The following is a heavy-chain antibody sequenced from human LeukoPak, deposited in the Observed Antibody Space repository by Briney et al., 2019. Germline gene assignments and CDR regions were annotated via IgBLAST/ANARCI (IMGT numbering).Heavy chain of an antibody. J-gene: IGHJ6*02. Sequence: SQTLSLTCTVSGGSISSGGYYWSWIRQHPGKGLEWIGYIYYSGSTYYNLSLKSRVTISVDTSKNQFSLKLSSVTAADTAVYYCASSVVVTAIPNGMDVWGQGTTVTVSS. V-gene: IGHV4-31*03. CDR3: ASSVVVTAIPNGMDV. CDR2: IYYSGST. D-gene: IGHD2-21*02. CDR1: GGSISSGGYY.